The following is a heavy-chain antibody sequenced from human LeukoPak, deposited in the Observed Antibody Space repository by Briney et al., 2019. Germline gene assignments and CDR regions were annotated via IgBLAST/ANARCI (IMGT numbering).Heavy chain of an antibody. Sequence: ASVKVSCKASGGTFSNSAITWVRQAPGQGLEWMGGIIPIFGTADYAQKFQGRVTITADESTSTAYMELSSLRSEDTAVYYCARGRYSEGAFDIWGQGTMVTVSS. J-gene: IGHJ3*02. D-gene: IGHD3-9*01. CDR2: IIPIFGTA. V-gene: IGHV1-69*13. CDR3: ARGRYSEGAFDI. CDR1: GGTFSNSA.